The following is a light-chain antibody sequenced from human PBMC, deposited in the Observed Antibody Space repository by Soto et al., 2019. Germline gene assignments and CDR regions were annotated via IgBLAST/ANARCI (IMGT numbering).Light chain of an antibody. CDR1: QSISSW. V-gene: IGKV1-5*03. CDR3: QQSYSTPPWT. CDR2: KAS. Sequence: DIQVTQSPSTLSASVGDRVTITCRASQSISSWLAWYQQKPGKAPKLLIYKASSLESGVPSRFSGSGSGTDFTLTISSLQPEDFATYFCQQSYSTPPWTFGQGTKVDI. J-gene: IGKJ1*01.